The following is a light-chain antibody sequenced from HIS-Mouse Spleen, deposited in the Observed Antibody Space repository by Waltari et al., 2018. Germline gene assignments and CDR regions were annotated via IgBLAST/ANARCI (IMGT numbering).Light chain of an antibody. Sequence: QSALTQPRSVSGSPGQSVTISCTGTSSDVGGYNYVSWYQQHPDKAPKLMIYDVSKRPPGVPDRFSGSKSGNTASLTISGLQAEDEADYYCCSYAGSYTLGVFGGGTKLTVL. CDR3: CSYAGSYTLGV. V-gene: IGLV2-11*01. CDR1: SSDVGGYNY. CDR2: DVS. J-gene: IGLJ2*01.